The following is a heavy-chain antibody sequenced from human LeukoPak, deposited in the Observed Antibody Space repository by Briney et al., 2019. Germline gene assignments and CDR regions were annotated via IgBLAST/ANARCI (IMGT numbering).Heavy chain of an antibody. CDR2: LNPHSGET. Sequence: ASVKVSCKATGYLFIGYYIHWVRQAPGQGLEWLGWLNPHSGETNYAQTFQGRVTMTRDTSITTAYMQLSSLTYDDTAVYFCARVSTAAYFDPWGQGTLVTVSS. J-gene: IGHJ5*02. D-gene: IGHD5-18*01. V-gene: IGHV1-2*02. CDR3: ARVSTAAYFDP. CDR1: GYLFIGYY.